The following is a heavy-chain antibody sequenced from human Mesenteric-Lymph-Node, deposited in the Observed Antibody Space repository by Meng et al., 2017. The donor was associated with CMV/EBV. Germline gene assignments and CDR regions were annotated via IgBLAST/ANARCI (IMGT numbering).Heavy chain of an antibody. CDR3: ARGRDAGYTNSGGWFDP. CDR1: GGSISYSSYY. J-gene: IGHJ5*02. Sequence: SETLSLTCTVSGGSISYSSYYWGWIRQPPGKGLEWIGSIYFSGSTHYNPSLKSRVTISVDTSKNQFSLRLRSVTAADTALYYCARGRDAGYTNSGGWFDPWGQATLVTVSS. D-gene: IGHD6-13*01. V-gene: IGHV4-39*07. CDR2: IYFSGST.